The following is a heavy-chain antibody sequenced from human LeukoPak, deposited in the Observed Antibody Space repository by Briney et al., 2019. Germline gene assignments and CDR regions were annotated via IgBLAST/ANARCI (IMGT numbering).Heavy chain of an antibody. CDR2: IYHRGST. J-gene: IGHJ6*03. Sequence: SETLSLTCAVSGGSISSSNWWSWVRQPPGKGLEWIGEIYHRGSTNYNPSLKSRVTISVDTSKNQFSLKLSSVTAADTAVYYCARRAFGRSFFRGVNYYYYYMDVWGKGTTVTISS. D-gene: IGHD3-10*01. CDR3: ARRAFGRSFFRGVNYYYYYMDV. CDR1: GGSISSSNW. V-gene: IGHV4-4*02.